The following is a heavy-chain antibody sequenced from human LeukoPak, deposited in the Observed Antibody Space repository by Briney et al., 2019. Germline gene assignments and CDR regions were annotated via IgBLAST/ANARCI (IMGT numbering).Heavy chain of an antibody. D-gene: IGHD2/OR15-2a*01. CDR1: GYNFNSYY. Sequence: SVTVSCKASGYNFNSYYMHWVRQAPAQGLEWMGIINPSGGGTNYAQRFQGRVTMTRNTSTSTVYMELSSLRSEDTAVYHCAREHSTAYPFAYWGQGTLVTVSS. J-gene: IGHJ4*02. CDR2: INPSGGGT. V-gene: IGHV1-46*02. CDR3: AREHSTAYPFAY.